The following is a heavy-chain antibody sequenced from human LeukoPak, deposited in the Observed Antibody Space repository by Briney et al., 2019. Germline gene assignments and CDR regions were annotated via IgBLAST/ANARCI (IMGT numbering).Heavy chain of an antibody. J-gene: IGHJ4*02. V-gene: IGHV3-23*01. CDR3: AKKEQPSYLDY. CDR2: ISSSGGST. CDR1: GFTFSSYT. D-gene: IGHD6-13*01. Sequence: GGSLRLSCAASGFTFSSYTMSWVRQGPGKWLGWVSTISSSGGSTYYADSVKGRFTISRDNSKNTLYLQMNSLRAEDTAVYYCAKKEQPSYLDYWGQGALSTVSS.